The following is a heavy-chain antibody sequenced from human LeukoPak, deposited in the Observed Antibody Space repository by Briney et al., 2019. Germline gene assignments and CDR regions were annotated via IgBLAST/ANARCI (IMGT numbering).Heavy chain of an antibody. CDR1: GFTFSSYG. V-gene: IGHV3-33*01. J-gene: IGHJ3*02. Sequence: GGSLRLSCATSGFTFSSYGMDWVRQAPGTGLEWVAVIWYGGSDTNYADSVKDRFTISRDNSNNTLYLKMNSLRAEDTAVYYGAREALGTVAGLGGAFDIWGQGTMVTVSS. D-gene: IGHD6-19*01. CDR3: AREALGTVAGLGGAFDI. CDR2: IWYGGSDT.